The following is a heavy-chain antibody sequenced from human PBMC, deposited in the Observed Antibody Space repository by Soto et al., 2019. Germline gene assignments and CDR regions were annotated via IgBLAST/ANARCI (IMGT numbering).Heavy chain of an antibody. Sequence: SVKVCCKACGGSFSSYASSWVRQAPGQGLEWMGGIIPIFGTANYAQKFQGRVTITADESTSTAYMELSSLRSEDTAVYYCASGAGCSGGSCSREDYYYYGMAVWGQGATVTVSS. CDR1: GGSFSSYA. V-gene: IGHV1-69*13. CDR3: ASGAGCSGGSCSREDYYYYGMAV. D-gene: IGHD2-15*01. J-gene: IGHJ6*02. CDR2: IIPIFGTA.